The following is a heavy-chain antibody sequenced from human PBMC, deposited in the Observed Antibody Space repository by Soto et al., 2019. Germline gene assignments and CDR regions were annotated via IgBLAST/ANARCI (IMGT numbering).Heavy chain of an antibody. J-gene: IGHJ5*02. CDR2: ISGSGGTT. V-gene: IGHV3-23*01. D-gene: IGHD6-6*01. CDR3: AKGVAVGFHFGSSTDRGFDP. Sequence: EVQLLESGGGLVQPGGSLRLSCAASGFTFSNYAMSWVRQAPGKGLEWVSIISGSGGTTYHADSVKDRFTISRDNSKNTLLLQMNSLRAEDTAVYYCAKGVAVGFHFGSSTDRGFDPWGQGTLVTVSS. CDR1: GFTFSNYA.